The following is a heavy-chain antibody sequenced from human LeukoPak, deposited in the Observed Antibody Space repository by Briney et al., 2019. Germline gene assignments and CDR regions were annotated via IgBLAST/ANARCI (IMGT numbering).Heavy chain of an antibody. V-gene: IGHV1-2*04. CDR1: GYTFTSYG. Sequence: ASVKVSCKASGYTFTSYGISWVRQAPGQGLEWMGWINPNSGGTNYAQKFQGWVTMTRDTSISTAYMELSRLRSDDTAVYYCARGYSYGDFDYWGQGTLVTVSS. J-gene: IGHJ4*02. CDR3: ARGYSYGDFDY. D-gene: IGHD5-18*01. CDR2: INPNSGGT.